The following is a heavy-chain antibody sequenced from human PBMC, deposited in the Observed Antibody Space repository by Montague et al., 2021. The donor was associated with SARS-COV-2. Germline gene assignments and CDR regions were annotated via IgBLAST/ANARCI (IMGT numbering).Heavy chain of an antibody. Sequence: SETLSLTCTVSGGSISSSSYYWGWIRQPPGKGLEWIGSIYYSGSTYYNPSLKSRVTISVDTSKNQFSLKLSSVTVADTAVYYYARGEEEMATIVDEYFDYWGQGTLVTVSS. CDR1: GGSISSSSYY. CDR2: IYYSGST. V-gene: IGHV4-39*01. J-gene: IGHJ4*02. CDR3: ARGEEEMATIVDEYFDY. D-gene: IGHD5-24*01.